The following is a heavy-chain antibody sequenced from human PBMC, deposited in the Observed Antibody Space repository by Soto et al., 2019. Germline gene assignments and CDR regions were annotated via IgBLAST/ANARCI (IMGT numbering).Heavy chain of an antibody. D-gene: IGHD2-21*02. CDR3: SAGTRGNDCYLGPFDI. J-gene: IGHJ3*02. CDR1: GFSFRSYG. Sequence: EVQLLESGGDLVQPGASLRLSCGASGFSFRSYGLSWVRQAPGKGLEWVSGISGSGGGAYYADSVKGRFTVSRDDSKSMLYVQMNSLRAEGTAIYYCSAGTRGNDCYLGPFDIWGQGTMVTVSS. V-gene: IGHV3-23*01. CDR2: ISGSGGGA.